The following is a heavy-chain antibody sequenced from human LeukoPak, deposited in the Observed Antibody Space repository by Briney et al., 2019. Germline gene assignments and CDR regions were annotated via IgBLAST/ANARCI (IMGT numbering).Heavy chain of an antibody. Sequence: ASVKVSCKASGYTFSTSGINWVRQAPGQGLEWMGWIGGSNDNTNYAQKFQERVTMTTDTSTTTAYMELRSLRSDDTAVYYCARGGSRTYLYSTFDPWGQGTLVTVSS. CDR3: ARGGSRTYLYSTFDP. J-gene: IGHJ5*02. CDR1: GYTFSTSG. D-gene: IGHD3-10*01. V-gene: IGHV1-18*04. CDR2: IGGSNDNT.